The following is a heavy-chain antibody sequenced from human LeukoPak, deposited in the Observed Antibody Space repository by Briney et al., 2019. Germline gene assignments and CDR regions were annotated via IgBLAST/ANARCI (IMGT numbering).Heavy chain of an antibody. CDR2: ISGSGGST. Sequence: GGTLRLSCAASGFTFSSYGMSWVRQAPGKGLEWVSAISGSGGSTYYADSVKGRFTISRDNSKNTLYLQMNSLRAEDTAVYYCFKVITPDAFDIWGQGTMVTVSS. J-gene: IGHJ3*02. V-gene: IGHV3-23*01. CDR3: FKVITPDAFDI. D-gene: IGHD3-3*01. CDR1: GFTFSSYG.